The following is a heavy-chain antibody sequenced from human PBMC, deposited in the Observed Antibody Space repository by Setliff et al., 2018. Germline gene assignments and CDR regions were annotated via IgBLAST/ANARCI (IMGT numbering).Heavy chain of an antibody. CDR1: SGSISTSNYF. Sequence: PSETLSLTCIVSSGSISTSNYFWGWVRQPPGRGPEWIGSMYSSGTTNYNPSLKSRVTMSVDTSKSLLSLKLSSVTTTDTAVYYCAGLFRDGWNYFDSWGQGTLVTVSS. CDR3: AGLFRDGWNYFDS. J-gene: IGHJ4*02. CDR2: MYSSGTT. V-gene: IGHV4-39*02. D-gene: IGHD2-21*01.